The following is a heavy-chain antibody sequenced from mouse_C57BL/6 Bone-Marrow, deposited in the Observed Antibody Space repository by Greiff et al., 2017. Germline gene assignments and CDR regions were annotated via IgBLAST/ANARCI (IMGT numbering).Heavy chain of an antibody. CDR2: INPGSGGT. V-gene: IGHV1-54*01. Sequence: VQLQQSGAELVRPGTSVKVSCKASGYAFTNYLIEWVKQRPGQGLEWIGVINPGSGGTNYNEKFKGKATLTADKSSSTAYMQLSSLTSEDSAVXFCARSDGSNYEDYYAMDYWGQGTSVTVSS. J-gene: IGHJ4*01. CDR3: ARSDGSNYEDYYAMDY. D-gene: IGHD1-1*01. CDR1: GYAFTNYL.